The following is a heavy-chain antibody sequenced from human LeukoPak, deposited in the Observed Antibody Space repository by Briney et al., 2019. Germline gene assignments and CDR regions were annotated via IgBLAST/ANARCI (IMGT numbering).Heavy chain of an antibody. CDR1: GYTFTGYY. V-gene: IGHV1-2*04. D-gene: IGHD6-13*01. CDR3: ARDRAAADYYYYGMDV. CDR2: INPNSGGT. Sequence: ASVKVSCKASGYTFTGYYMHWVRQAPGQGLEWMGWINPNSGGTNYAQKFQGWVTMTRDMSISTAYMELSRLRSDDTAVYYCARDRAAADYYYYGMDVWGQGTTVTVSS. J-gene: IGHJ6*02.